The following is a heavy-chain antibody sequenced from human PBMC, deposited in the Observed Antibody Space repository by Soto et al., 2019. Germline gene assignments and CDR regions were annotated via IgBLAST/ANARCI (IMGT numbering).Heavy chain of an antibody. CDR2: IWYDGSNK. V-gene: IGHV3-33*01. D-gene: IGHD2-2*02. CDR1: GFTFSSYG. CDR3: AFDRLPAAITFSFDP. J-gene: IGHJ5*02. Sequence: PGGSLRLSCAASGFTFSSYGMHWVRQAPGKGLEWVAVIWYDGSNKYYADSVKGRFTFSRDNSKNTLYLQMNSLRAEDTAVYYCAFDRLPAAITFSFDPWGQGTLVTVSS.